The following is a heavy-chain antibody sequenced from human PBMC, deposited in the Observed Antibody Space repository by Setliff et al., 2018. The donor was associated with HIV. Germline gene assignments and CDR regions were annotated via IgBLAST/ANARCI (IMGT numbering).Heavy chain of an antibody. CDR1: GGTFSRYT. V-gene: IGHV1-69*10. Sequence: SVKVSCKASGGTFSRYTVSWVRQAPGQGLEWMGGIIPILKIAKNAQKFQGRVTITADKPTRTACIELSSLRSEDTAVYYCARDFGGYCSSMSCPGLFDPWGQGTLVTVSS. J-gene: IGHJ5*02. D-gene: IGHD2-2*01. CDR3: ARDFGGYCSSMSCPGLFDP. CDR2: IIPILKIA.